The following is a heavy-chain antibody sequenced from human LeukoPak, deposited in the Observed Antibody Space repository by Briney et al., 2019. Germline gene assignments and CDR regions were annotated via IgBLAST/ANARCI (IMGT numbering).Heavy chain of an antibody. J-gene: IGHJ6*02. CDR1: GGSISSYF. V-gene: IGHV4-59*01. CDR2: IYYGGST. D-gene: IGHD2-15*01. Sequence: PSETLSLTCTVSGGSISSYFWTWIRRPPGKGLEWIGNIYYGGSTRYNPSLKSRVSISVDTSKNQFSLKLTSVTAADTAVYYCARFCSGGSCPDVWGQGTTVSVSS. CDR3: ARFCSGGSCPDV.